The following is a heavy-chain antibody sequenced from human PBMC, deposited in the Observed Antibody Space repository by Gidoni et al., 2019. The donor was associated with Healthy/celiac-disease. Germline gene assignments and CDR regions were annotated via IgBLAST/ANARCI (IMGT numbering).Heavy chain of an antibody. CDR3: ASGHRGIVGATNEDGSDY. V-gene: IGHV4-38-2*02. CDR2: IYHSGST. D-gene: IGHD1-26*01. CDR1: GYSISSGSY. Sequence: QVQLQESGPGLVKPSETLSLTCTVSGYSISSGSYWGWIRQPPGKGLEWLGSIYHSGSTYYNPSLKSRVTISGDTSKNQFSLKLSSVTAADTAVYYCASGHRGIVGATNEDGSDYWGQGTLVTVSS. J-gene: IGHJ4*02.